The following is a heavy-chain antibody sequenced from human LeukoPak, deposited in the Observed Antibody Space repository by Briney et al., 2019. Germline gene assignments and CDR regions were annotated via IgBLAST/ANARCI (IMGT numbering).Heavy chain of an antibody. CDR1: GFTFSSYW. D-gene: IGHD3-22*01. CDR2: IKQDGSQK. J-gene: IGHJ3*02. Sequence: PGGSLRLSCAASGFTFSSYWMTWVRQAPGKGLEWVANIKQDGSQKYYVDSVKGRFTISRDNAKDSLYLQMNSLRAEDTAVYYCARDRITMIVVGSDAFDIWGQGTMVTVSS. CDR3: ARDRITMIVVGSDAFDI. V-gene: IGHV3-7*01.